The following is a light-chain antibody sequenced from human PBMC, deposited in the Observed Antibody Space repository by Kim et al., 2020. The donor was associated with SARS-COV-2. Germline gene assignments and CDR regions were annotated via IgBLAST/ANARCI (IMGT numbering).Light chain of an antibody. Sequence: VALGKAVRTTCRGDSLRSYYATWYQQKPGHAPIPVIYGKNHRPSGTPDRFSGSSSGNTASLTITGTQAGDEADYYCNSRDSNDYVVFGGGTKLTVL. CDR3: NSRDSNDYVV. CDR2: GKN. V-gene: IGLV3-19*01. CDR1: SLRSYY. J-gene: IGLJ2*01.